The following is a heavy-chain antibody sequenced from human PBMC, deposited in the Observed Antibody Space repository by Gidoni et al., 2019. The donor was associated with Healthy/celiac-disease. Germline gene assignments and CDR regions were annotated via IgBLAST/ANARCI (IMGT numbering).Heavy chain of an antibody. CDR3: SRGNYGDHFDY. V-gene: IGHV6-1*01. D-gene: IGHD4-17*01. CDR1: GDSVPSNSAA. J-gene: IGHJ4*02. CDR2: TYYRSKWYN. Sequence: QVQLQQSGPGLVKPAPPLSLTCAISGDSVPSNSAAWNWIRKSPSRGREWLGRTYYRSKWYNDYAVSVKSRITINPDTSKNQFSLQLNSVTPEDTAVYYCSRGNYGDHFDYWGQGTLVTVSS.